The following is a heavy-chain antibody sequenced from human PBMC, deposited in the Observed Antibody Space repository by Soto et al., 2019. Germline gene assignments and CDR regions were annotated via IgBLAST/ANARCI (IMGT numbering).Heavy chain of an antibody. CDR2: VYHTGDT. CDR1: GGTVASSHW. Sequence: SETLSLTCGVSGGTVASSHWWSWVRQSPSRGLEWIGNVYHTGDTNFNPSLQSRVTFSVDKSNNQFSLRLTSLTAADTAVYFCAREIVTAGGNNYFDPCGPGTLVTVSS. J-gene: IGHJ5*02. V-gene: IGHV4-4*02. CDR3: AREIVTAGGNNYFDP. D-gene: IGHD2-21*02.